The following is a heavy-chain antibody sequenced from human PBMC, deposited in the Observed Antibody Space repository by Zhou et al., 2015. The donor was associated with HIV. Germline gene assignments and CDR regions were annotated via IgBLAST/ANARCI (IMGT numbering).Heavy chain of an antibody. CDR3: ARVFGLYSGRWGDAFDI. CDR1: GYTFTSYD. J-gene: IGHJ3*02. V-gene: IGHV1-8*01. Sequence: QVQLVQSGAEVKKPGASVKVSCKASGYTFTSYDINWVRQATGQGLEWMGWMNPNSGNTGYAQKFQGRVTMTRNTSISTAYMELSSLRSEDTAVYYCARVFGLYSGRWGDAFDIWGQGDNGSPSLQ. D-gene: IGHD1-26*01. CDR2: MNPNSGNT.